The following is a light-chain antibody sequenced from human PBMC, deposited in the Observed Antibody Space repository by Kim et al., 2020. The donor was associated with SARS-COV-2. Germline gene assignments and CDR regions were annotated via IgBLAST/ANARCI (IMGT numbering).Light chain of an antibody. J-gene: IGLJ2*01. Sequence: SSELTQDPAVSVALGQTVRITCQGDSLRSYYASWYQQKPGQAPVLVIYGKNNRPSGIPYRFSGSSSGNTASLTITGAQAEVEADYYCNSRDSSGNHPVFG. CDR2: GKN. CDR1: SLRSYY. V-gene: IGLV3-19*01. CDR3: NSRDSSGNHPV.